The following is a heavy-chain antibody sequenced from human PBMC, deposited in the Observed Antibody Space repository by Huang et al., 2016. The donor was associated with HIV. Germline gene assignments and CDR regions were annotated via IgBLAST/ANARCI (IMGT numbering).Heavy chain of an antibody. CDR2: IYYSGST. D-gene: IGHD3-10*01. Sequence: QLQLQESGPGLVKPSETLSLTCTVSGGSIRSDNYYWGWIRQPPGKGLEWIWSIYYSGSTYDNPSLKRRVTITVETAKKHFSLRMRSVTAADTAVYYCARLPGSITMIRGVITDPYWGQGTLVTVSS. CDR3: ARLPGSITMIRGVITDPY. V-gene: IGHV4-39*02. CDR1: GGSIRSDNYY. J-gene: IGHJ4*02.